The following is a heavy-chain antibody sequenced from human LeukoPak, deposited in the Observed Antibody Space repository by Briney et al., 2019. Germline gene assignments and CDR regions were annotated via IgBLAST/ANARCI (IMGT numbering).Heavy chain of an antibody. Sequence: GGSLRLSCAASGFTFSSCWMHWVRQAPGKGLVWVSRINSDGSSTSYADSVKGRFTISRDNAKNTLYLQMNSLRAEDTAVYYCAREPTSIYYYYYYMDVWGKGTTVTVSS. V-gene: IGHV3-74*01. CDR3: AREPTSIYYYYYYMDV. D-gene: IGHD5-24*01. J-gene: IGHJ6*03. CDR1: GFTFSSCW. CDR2: INSDGSST.